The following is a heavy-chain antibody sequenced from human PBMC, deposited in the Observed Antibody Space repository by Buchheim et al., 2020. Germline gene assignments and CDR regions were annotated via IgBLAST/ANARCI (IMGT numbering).Heavy chain of an antibody. CDR1: GGSISSSNW. CDR2: IYHSGST. D-gene: IGHD1-26*01. V-gene: IGHV4-4*02. Sequence: QVQLQESGPGLVKPSGTLSLTCAVSGGSISSSNWWSWVRQPPGKGLEWIGEIYHSGSTNYNPSLKSRVTISVDKSKNQFSLKLSSVTAADTAVYYCERERGPSVYSGSYCSGTCFDYWGQGTL. CDR3: ERERGPSVYSGSYCSGTCFDY. J-gene: IGHJ4*02.